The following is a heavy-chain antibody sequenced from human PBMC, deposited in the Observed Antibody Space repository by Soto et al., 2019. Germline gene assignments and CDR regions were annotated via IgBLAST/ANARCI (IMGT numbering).Heavy chain of an antibody. CDR3: AIDQWNRYCSGGSCSSGMDV. V-gene: IGHV3-48*02. D-gene: IGHD2-15*01. CDR1: GFTFSSYS. CDR2: ISSSSSTI. Sequence: GSLRLSCAASGFTFSSYSMNWVRQAPGKGLEWVSYISSSSSTIYYADSVKGRFTISRDNAKNSLYLQMNSLRDEDTAVYYCAIDQWNRYCSGGSCSSGMDVWGQGTTVTVSS. J-gene: IGHJ6*02.